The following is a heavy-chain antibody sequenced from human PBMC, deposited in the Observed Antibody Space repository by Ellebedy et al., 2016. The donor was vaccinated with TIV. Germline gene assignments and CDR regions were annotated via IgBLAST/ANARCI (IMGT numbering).Heavy chain of an antibody. J-gene: IGHJ4*02. CDR1: GFTVSSSY. CDR3: VRDLHWSYFD. CDR2: IKEDGSEE. V-gene: IGHV3-7*03. D-gene: IGHD1-26*01. Sequence: PGGSLRLSCAASGFTVSSSYMTWVRQAPGKGLEWVANIKEDGSEEYYVDSVKGRFTISRDNAKNSLYLQMNSLRAEDTAVYYCVRDLHWSYFDWGQGTLVTVSS.